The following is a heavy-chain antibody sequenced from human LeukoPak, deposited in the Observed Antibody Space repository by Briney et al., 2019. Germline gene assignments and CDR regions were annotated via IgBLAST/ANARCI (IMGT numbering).Heavy chain of an antibody. CDR3: ARESPIVVVPAARLADQGYYFDY. Sequence: SETLSLTCTVSGGSISSYYWSWIRQPAGKGLEWIGRIYTSGSTNYNPSLKSRVTMSVDTSKNQFSLKLSSVTAADTAVYYCARESPIVVVPAARLADQGYYFDYWGQGTLVTVSS. CDR1: GGSISSYY. D-gene: IGHD2-2*01. CDR2: IYTSGST. V-gene: IGHV4-4*07. J-gene: IGHJ4*02.